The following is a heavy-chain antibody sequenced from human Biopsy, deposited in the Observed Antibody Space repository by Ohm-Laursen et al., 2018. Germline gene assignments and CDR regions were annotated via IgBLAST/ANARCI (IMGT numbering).Heavy chain of an antibody. V-gene: IGHV4-59*01. CDR2: VYYTGST. CDR1: ADSISSYY. CDR3: ARDRGYYSDRTVPGYFDL. D-gene: IGHD3-22*01. J-gene: IGHJ2*01. Sequence: GTLSLTCTVSADSISSYYWSWIRQPPGKGLQWIGYVYYTGSTDYNPSLQSRVTISVDTSKNHFSLRLRSVTPADTAIYYCARDRGYYSDRTVPGYFDLWGRGTLVTVSS.